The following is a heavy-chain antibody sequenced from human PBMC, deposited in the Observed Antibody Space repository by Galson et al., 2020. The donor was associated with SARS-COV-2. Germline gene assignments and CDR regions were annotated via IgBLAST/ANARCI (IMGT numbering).Heavy chain of an antibody. CDR1: GYTLTELS. V-gene: IGHV1-24*01. CDR2: FDPEDGET. J-gene: IGHJ5*02. CDR3: ATGTPLPRGFWFDP. D-gene: IGHD3-10*01. Sequence: ASVKVSCKVSGYTLTELSMHWVRQAPGKGLEWMGGFDPEDGETIYAQKFQGRVTMTEDTSTDTASMELSSLRSEDTAVYYCATGTPLPRGFWFDPWGQGTLVTVSS.